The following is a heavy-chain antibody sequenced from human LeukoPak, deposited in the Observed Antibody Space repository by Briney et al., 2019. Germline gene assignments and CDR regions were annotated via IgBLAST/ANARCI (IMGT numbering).Heavy chain of an antibody. Sequence: GWSLRLSCAASGFTFSSYAMSWVRQAPGKGLEGVSAISGSGGATYSADSVKGRFTISRDNSKNTLYLQMNSLRAEDTAVYYCAKSPGYSHGYLYYCVYWGQGTLVTVSS. D-gene: IGHD5-18*01. CDR3: AKSPGYSHGYLYYCVY. CDR2: ISGSGGAT. CDR1: GFTFSSYA. J-gene: IGHJ4*02. V-gene: IGHV3-23*01.